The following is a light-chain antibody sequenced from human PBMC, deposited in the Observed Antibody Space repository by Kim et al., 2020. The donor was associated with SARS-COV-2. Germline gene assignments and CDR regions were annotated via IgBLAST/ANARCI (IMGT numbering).Light chain of an antibody. V-gene: IGLV2-14*04. J-gene: IGLJ1*01. CDR1: SSDVGGYNY. CDR3: SSYTSSSSLV. CDR2: DVS. Sequence: GQSITISCTGTSSDVGGYNYVSWYQQHPGKAPKLMIYDVSKRPSGVSKRFSGSKSGNTASLTISGLQAEDEADYYCSSYTSSSSLVFGTGTKVTVL.